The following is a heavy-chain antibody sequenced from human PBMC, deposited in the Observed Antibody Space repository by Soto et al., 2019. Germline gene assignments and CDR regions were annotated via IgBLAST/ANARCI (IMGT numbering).Heavy chain of an antibody. D-gene: IGHD6-13*01. CDR1: VYSFTSYW. V-gene: IGHV5-10-1*01. J-gene: IGHJ4*02. Sequence: PGESLKISCKGSVYSFTSYWISWVRQMPGKGLEWMGRIDPSDSYTNYSPSFQGHVTISADKSISTAYLQWRSLKASDTAMYYCARRVGQQLITFDYWGQGTLVTVSS. CDR2: IDPSDSYT. CDR3: ARRVGQQLITFDY.